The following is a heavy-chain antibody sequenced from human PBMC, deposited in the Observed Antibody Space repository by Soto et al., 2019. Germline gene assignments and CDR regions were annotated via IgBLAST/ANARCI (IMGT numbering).Heavy chain of an antibody. J-gene: IGHJ3*02. CDR1: GFTLSDYY. V-gene: IGHV3-11*05. Sequence: QVQLVESGGGLVKPGGSLRLSCAVSGFTLSDYYMSWIRQAPGKGLEWVSYISSSRSYTNYADSVKGRFTISRDNAKNSLYLQMNSLRVEDTAVYYCARDAYILTGSDAFDIWGQGTMVTVSS. CDR3: ARDAYILTGSDAFDI. D-gene: IGHD3-9*01. CDR2: ISSSRSYT.